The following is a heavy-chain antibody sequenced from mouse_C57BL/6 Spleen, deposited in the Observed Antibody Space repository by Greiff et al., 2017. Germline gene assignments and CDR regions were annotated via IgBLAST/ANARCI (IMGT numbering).Heavy chain of an antibody. CDR1: GYTFTEYT. D-gene: IGHD1-1*01. V-gene: IGHV1-62-2*01. J-gene: IGHJ4*01. CDR3: ARHEEGYYHYAMDY. Sequence: VQVVESGAELVKPGASVKLSCKASGYTFTEYTKHWVKQRSGQGLVWIGWFYPGCGSIKYNEKFKDKAPLTAAKSSSTVYMELSRMTSEESAVDFGARHEEGYYHYAMDYWGQGTSVTVAA. CDR2: FYPGCGSI.